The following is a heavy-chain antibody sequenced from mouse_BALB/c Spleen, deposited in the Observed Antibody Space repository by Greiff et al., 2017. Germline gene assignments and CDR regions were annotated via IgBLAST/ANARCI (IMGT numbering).Heavy chain of an antibody. CDR1: GYTFTSYY. CDR3: TRGWVYYFDY. Sequence: VQLQQPGAELVKPGASVKLSCKASGYTFTSYYMYWVKQRPGQGLEWIGGINPSNGGTNFNEKFKSKATLTVDKSSSTAYMQLSSLTSEDSAVYYCTRGWVYYFDYWGQGTTLTVSS. CDR2: INPSNGGT. J-gene: IGHJ2*01. V-gene: IGHV1S81*02. D-gene: IGHD1-1*02.